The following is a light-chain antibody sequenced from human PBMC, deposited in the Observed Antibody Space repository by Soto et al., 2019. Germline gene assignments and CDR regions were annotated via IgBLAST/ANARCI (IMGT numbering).Light chain of an antibody. J-gene: IGKJ1*01. V-gene: IGKV1-6*01. CDR2: GAS. CDR3: LQDNNDPWT. Sequence: AIQMTQSPSSLSASVGDRVTISCRASQAIRNDLGWYQQKPGKAPNLLIYGASSLESGVPSRFSGSGSGTDFTLTISSLQPEDFATYYCLQDNNDPWTFGQGTKVEI. CDR1: QAIRND.